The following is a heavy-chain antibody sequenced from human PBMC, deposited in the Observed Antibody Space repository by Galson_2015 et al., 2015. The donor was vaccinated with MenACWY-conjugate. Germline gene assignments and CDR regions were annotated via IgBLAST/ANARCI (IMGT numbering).Heavy chain of an antibody. CDR2: IRGSSGNI. Sequence: SLRLSCAASGFTFSTYSMNWVRQAPGKGLEWVSSIRGSSGNIYYADSMKGRFTISRDNAKNSLYLQMNGLRTEDTAVYYCARDWVGSWNSYSYGMDVWGQGTTVPVSS. J-gene: IGHJ6*02. CDR3: ARDWVGSWNSYSYGMDV. V-gene: IGHV3-21*01. CDR1: GFTFSTYS. D-gene: IGHD2-15*01.